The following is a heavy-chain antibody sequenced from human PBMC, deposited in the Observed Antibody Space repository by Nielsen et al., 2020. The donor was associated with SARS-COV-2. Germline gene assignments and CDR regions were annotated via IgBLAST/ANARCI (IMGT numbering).Heavy chain of an antibody. CDR1: GFTFSSYE. CDR3: ARDSVDTAMATGTFDY. D-gene: IGHD5-18*01. V-gene: IGHV3-21*05. CDR2: ISSSSSYT. J-gene: IGHJ4*02. Sequence: GESLKISCAASGFTFSSYEMNWVRQAPGKGLEWVSYISSSSSYTNYADSVKGRFTISRDNAKNSLYLQMNSLRAEDTAVYYCARDSVDTAMATGTFDYWGQGTLATVSS.